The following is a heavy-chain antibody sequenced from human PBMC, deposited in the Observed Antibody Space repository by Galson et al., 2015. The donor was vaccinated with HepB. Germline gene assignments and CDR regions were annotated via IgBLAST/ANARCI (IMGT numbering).Heavy chain of an antibody. CDR1: GYTLTSYA. CDR3: ARARGHKQWLAKENWFDP. D-gene: IGHD6-19*01. J-gene: IGHJ5*02. V-gene: IGHV1-3*01. Sequence: SVKVSCKASGYTLTSYAMHWVRQAPGQRLEWMGWINAGNGNTKYSQKFQGRVTITRDTSASTAYMELSSLRSEDTAVYYCARARGHKQWLAKENWFDPWGQGTLVTVSS. CDR2: INAGNGNT.